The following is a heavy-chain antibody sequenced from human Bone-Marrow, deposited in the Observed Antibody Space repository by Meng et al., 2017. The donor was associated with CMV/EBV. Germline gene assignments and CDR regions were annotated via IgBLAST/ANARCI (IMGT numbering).Heavy chain of an antibody. Sequence: GESLKISCAASGFIFSNYAMHWVRQAPGKGLEWVAVISHDGSNKYDADSVKGRFTISRDNSKNTLYLQMNSLRAEDTAVYYCARCRGGSYYYYGMDVWGQGTTVTVSS. J-gene: IGHJ6*02. D-gene: IGHD3-16*01. CDR1: GFIFSNYA. CDR3: ARCRGGSYYYYGMDV. CDR2: ISHDGSNK. V-gene: IGHV3-30-3*01.